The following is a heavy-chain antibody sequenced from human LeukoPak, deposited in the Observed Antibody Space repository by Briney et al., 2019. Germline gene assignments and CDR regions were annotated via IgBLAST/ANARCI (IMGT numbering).Heavy chain of an antibody. V-gene: IGHV3-23*01. CDR3: AKDISQGYTFGSIEEDY. Sequence: PGGSLRLSCAASGFTFSSYAMSWVRQAPGKGLEWVSAISGNGSTYYADSVKGRFTISRDNSKNTLYLQMNSLGADDTAVYFCAKDISQGYTFGSIEEDYWGQGTLVTVSS. D-gene: IGHD5-18*01. CDR2: ISGNGST. J-gene: IGHJ4*02. CDR1: GFTFSSYA.